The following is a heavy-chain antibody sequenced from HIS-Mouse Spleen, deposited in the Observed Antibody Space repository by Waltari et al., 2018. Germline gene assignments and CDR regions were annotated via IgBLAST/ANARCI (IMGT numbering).Heavy chain of an antibody. CDR1: GFTFSSHA. Sequence: EVQLLESGGGWVQPGGSLRLSCAASGFTFSSHARSWLRQAPGKGLEWVSAISGSSGSTYYADSVKGRFTISRDNSKNTLYLQMNSLRAEDTAVYYCAKTLVRSRDFDYWGQGTLVTVSS. CDR3: AKTLVRSRDFDY. J-gene: IGHJ4*02. D-gene: IGHD4-17*01. V-gene: IGHV3-23*01. CDR2: ISGSSGST.